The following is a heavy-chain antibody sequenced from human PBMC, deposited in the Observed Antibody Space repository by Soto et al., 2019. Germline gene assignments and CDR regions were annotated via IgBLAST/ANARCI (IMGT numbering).Heavy chain of an antibody. J-gene: IGHJ4*02. CDR1: GDTFTSYG. Sequence: VSVKVSCKASGDTFTSYGISWVRHAPGQGLEWMGWISAYNGNTNYAQKLQGRVTMTTDTSTSTAYMELRSLRSDDTAVYYCARDKRHYIAVADYWGQGTLVTVSS. V-gene: IGHV1-18*01. CDR3: ARDKRHYIAVADY. D-gene: IGHD6-19*01. CDR2: ISAYNGNT.